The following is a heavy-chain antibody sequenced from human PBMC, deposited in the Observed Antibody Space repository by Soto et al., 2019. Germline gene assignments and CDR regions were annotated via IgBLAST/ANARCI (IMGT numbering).Heavy chain of an antibody. J-gene: IGHJ5*02. V-gene: IGHV3-74*01. Sequence: GGSLRHSCAASGFTFSSYWMHWVRQAPGKGLVWVSRINSDGSSTSYADSVKGRFTISRDNAKNTLYLQMNSLRAEDTAVYYCARGVDYYGSGSYWFDPWGQGTLVTVSS. CDR1: GFTFSSYW. CDR2: INSDGSST. CDR3: ARGVDYYGSGSYWFDP. D-gene: IGHD3-10*01.